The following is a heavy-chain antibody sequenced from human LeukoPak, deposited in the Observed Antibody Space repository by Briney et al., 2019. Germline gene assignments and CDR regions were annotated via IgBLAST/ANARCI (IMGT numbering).Heavy chain of an antibody. D-gene: IGHD2-2*01. J-gene: IGHJ4*02. CDR2: IYSGGST. V-gene: IGHV3-53*01. CDR3: ARGPGYCTSTTCLLPFDY. Sequence: GGSLRLSCAASGFTVSTYYMTWVRQAPGKGLECVSVIYSGGSTYYADSVRGRFTVSRDNSKNTLYLQMNSLRAEDTAMYYCARGPGYCTSTTCLLPFDYWGQGTLVTVSS. CDR1: GFTVSTYY.